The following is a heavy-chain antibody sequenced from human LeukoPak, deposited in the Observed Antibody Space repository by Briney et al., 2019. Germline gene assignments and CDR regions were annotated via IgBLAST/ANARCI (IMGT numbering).Heavy chain of an antibody. J-gene: IGHJ1*01. CDR3: ARDNFIGAAGTGYFQH. V-gene: IGHV1-69*13. D-gene: IGHD6-13*01. Sequence: GASVKVSCKASGGTFSSYAISWVRQAPGQGLEWMGGIIPIFGTANYAQKFQGRVTITADEPTSTAYMELSSLRSEDTAVYYCARDNFIGAAGTGYFQHWGQGTLVTVSS. CDR2: IIPIFGTA. CDR1: GGTFSSYA.